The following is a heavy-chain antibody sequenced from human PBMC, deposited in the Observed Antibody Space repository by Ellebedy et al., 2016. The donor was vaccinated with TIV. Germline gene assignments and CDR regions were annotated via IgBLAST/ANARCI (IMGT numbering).Heavy chain of an antibody. J-gene: IGHJ4*02. CDR3: AKGRGGGSDSSAPRYYFDS. CDR1: GFTFSKYA. CDR2: ISASGGGT. D-gene: IGHD6-19*01. Sequence: GESLKISCTASGFTFSKYAMNWVRQAPGKGLEWASGISASGGGTYYADSVEGRFIISRDNSKKTLYLQMNSLRAEDTAVYYCAKGRGGGSDSSAPRYYFDSWGLGTLVTVSS. V-gene: IGHV3-23*01.